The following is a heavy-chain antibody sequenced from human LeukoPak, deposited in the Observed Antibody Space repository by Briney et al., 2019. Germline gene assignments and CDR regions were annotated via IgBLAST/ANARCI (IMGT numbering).Heavy chain of an antibody. D-gene: IGHD6-19*01. CDR3: ARHVEQWLTPFDY. CDR1: GGSVSSGSYY. Sequence: PSETLSLTCTVSGGSVSSGSYYWSWIRQPPGKGLEWIGYIYYSGSTNYNPSLKSRVTISVDTSKNQFSLKLTSVTAADTAVYYCARHVEQWLTPFDYWGQGTLVTVSS. V-gene: IGHV4-61*01. J-gene: IGHJ4*02. CDR2: IYYSGST.